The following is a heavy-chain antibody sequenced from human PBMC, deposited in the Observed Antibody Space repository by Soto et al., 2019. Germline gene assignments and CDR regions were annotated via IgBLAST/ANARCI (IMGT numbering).Heavy chain of an antibody. D-gene: IGHD2-15*01. CDR2: ISWNSGSI. CDR1: GFTFDDYA. CDR3: AKGRECCHYYYYYGMDV. Sequence: EVQLVESGGGLVQPGRSLRLSCAASGFTFDDYAMHWVRQAPGKGLEWVSGISWNSGSIGYADSVKGRFTISRDNAKNSLYLQMNSLRAEDTALYYCAKGRECCHYYYYYGMDVWGQGTTVTVSS. J-gene: IGHJ6*02. V-gene: IGHV3-9*01.